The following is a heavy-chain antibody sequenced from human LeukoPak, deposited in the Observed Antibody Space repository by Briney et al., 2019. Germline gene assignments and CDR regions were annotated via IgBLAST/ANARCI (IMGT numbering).Heavy chain of an antibody. Sequence: GGSLRLSCAASGFTFSSYWMNWDRQAPGKGLESVAKIKQDGSENYYVDSVKAIFTISRDNAKNSLYLQMNSLRAEDTAVYYCAREGGTYDSSGYYQAYDAFDIWGQGTMVTVSS. D-gene: IGHD3-22*01. CDR2: IKQDGSEN. V-gene: IGHV3-7*03. CDR1: GFTFSSYW. J-gene: IGHJ3*02. CDR3: AREGGTYDSSGYYQAYDAFDI.